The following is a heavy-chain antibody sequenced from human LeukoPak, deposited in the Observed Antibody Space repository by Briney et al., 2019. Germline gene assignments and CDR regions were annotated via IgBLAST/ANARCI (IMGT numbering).Heavy chain of an antibody. J-gene: IGHJ4*02. Sequence: QAGGSLRLSCAASGFTFSDFGMHWVRQAPGKGLEWVALIRSDGSNKYYAESVKGRFIISRDSSKNTLFLQMNSLRVEDTAVYYCAKDRDDYGNDCWGQGVLVTVST. CDR3: AKDRDDYGNDC. V-gene: IGHV3-30*02. CDR1: GFTFSDFG. D-gene: IGHD4-17*01. CDR2: IRSDGSNK.